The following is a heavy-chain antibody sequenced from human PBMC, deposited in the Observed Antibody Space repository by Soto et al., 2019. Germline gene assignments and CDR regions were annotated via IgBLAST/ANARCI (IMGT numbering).Heavy chain of an antibody. J-gene: IGHJ5*02. CDR3: ARSAGWYAIHA. D-gene: IGHD6-19*01. V-gene: IGHV4-4*01. CDR2: VFHTATT. Sequence: QVQLQESGPGLVKPSGTLSLTCAVSGDAVSSPYYWCWVRQPPGKGLEWIGEVFHTATTSYNPSLRSRATISMDTSINQFSLDLSSVTAADTAVYCCARSAGWYAIHAWCPGTLVIVSS. CDR1: GDAVSSPYY.